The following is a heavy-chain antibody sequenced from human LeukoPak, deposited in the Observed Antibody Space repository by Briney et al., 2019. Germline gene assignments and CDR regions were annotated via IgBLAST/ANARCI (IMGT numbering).Heavy chain of an antibody. CDR2: IIPIFGTA. Sequence: ASVKASCKASGGTFSSYAISWVRQAPGQGLEWMGGIIPIFGTANYAQKFQGRVTITADESTSTAYMELSSLRSEDTAVYYCARARSIAVAGTDFDYWGQGTLVTVSS. D-gene: IGHD6-19*01. CDR1: GGTFSSYA. J-gene: IGHJ4*02. CDR3: ARARSIAVAGTDFDY. V-gene: IGHV1-69*01.